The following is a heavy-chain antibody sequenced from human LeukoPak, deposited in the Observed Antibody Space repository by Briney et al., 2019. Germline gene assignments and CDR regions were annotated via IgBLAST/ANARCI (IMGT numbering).Heavy chain of an antibody. CDR3: ASDPDIVVVPAERNAFDI. J-gene: IGHJ3*02. Sequence: GGSLRLSCAASGFTFSSYAMSWVRQAPGKGLEWVSGISGSGGSTYYADSVKGRFTISRDNAKNTLYLQMNSLRAEDTAVYYCASDPDIVVVPAERNAFDIWGQGTMVTVSS. D-gene: IGHD2-2*01. V-gene: IGHV3-23*01. CDR1: GFTFSSYA. CDR2: ISGSGGST.